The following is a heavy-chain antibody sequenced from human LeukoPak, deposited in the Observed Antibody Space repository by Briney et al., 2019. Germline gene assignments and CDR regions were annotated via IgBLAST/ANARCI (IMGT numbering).Heavy chain of an antibody. J-gene: IGHJ4*02. Sequence: GGSLRLSCAASGFTFSSYWMHWVRQAPGKGLXWVSRINSDGSSTNYADSVKGRFTISRDNAKNTLYLQMNSLRAEDTAVYYCARDPMGATAYWGQGTLVTVSS. CDR1: GFTFSSYW. CDR3: ARDPMGATAY. CDR2: INSDGSST. D-gene: IGHD1-26*01. V-gene: IGHV3-74*01.